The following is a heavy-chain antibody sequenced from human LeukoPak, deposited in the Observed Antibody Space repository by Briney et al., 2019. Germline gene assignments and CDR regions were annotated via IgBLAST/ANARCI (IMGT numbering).Heavy chain of an antibody. Sequence: PGGSLRLSCAASGFTLSSFGMVWVRQAPGKGLEWVTLMGYDGRNKYYADSVKGRFTISRDNSKNTVYIQMNSLRGEDTAVYYCARVGDMEAFDIWGQGTRVTVSS. J-gene: IGHJ3*02. CDR1: GFTLSSFG. CDR3: ARVGDMEAFDI. D-gene: IGHD3-16*01. V-gene: IGHV3-33*01. CDR2: MGYDGRNK.